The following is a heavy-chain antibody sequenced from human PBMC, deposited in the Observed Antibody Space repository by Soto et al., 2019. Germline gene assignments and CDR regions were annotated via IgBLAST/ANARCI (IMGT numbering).Heavy chain of an antibody. CDR3: VKDRNPELGIPQIDAFDI. Sequence: GGSLRLSCSASGFTFSSYAMHWVRQAPGKGLEYVSAISSNGGSTYYADSVKGRFTISRDNSKNTLYLQMSSLRAEDTAVYYCVKDRNPELGIPQIDAFDIWGQGTMVTVSS. CDR2: ISSNGGST. CDR1: GFTFSSYA. D-gene: IGHD7-27*01. V-gene: IGHV3-64D*06. J-gene: IGHJ3*02.